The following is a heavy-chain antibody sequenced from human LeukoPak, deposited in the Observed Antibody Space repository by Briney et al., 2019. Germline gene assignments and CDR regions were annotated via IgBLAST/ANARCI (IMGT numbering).Heavy chain of an antibody. CDR2: TYYRSEWGN. CDR3: ARVSSRAFDV. Sequence: SQTLSLTCAISGDSVSSYDATWNWIRQSPSRGLEWLGRTYYRSEWGNDYAVSVKSRITINPDTSKNQFSLHLNSVTPEDTAVYYCARVSSRAFDVWGQGTVVTVSP. CDR1: GDSVSSYDAT. V-gene: IGHV6-1*01. J-gene: IGHJ3*01. D-gene: IGHD6-6*01.